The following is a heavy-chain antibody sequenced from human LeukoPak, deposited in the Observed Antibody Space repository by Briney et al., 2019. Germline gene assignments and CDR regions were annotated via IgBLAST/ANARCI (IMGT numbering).Heavy chain of an antibody. CDR1: GGSISSYY. CDR3: ARSMVRGASDYFDY. CDR2: IYYSGST. J-gene: IGHJ4*02. D-gene: IGHD3-10*01. Sequence: SETLSLTCTVSGGSISSYYWSWIRQPPGKGLEWIGYIYYSGSTNYNPSLKSRVTISVDTSKNQFSLKLSSVTAADTAVYYCARSMVRGASDYFDYWGQGTLVTVSP. V-gene: IGHV4-59*01.